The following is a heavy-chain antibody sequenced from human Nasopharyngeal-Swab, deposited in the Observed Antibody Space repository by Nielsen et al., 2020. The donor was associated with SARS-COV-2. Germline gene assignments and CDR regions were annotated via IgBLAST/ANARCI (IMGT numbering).Heavy chain of an antibody. CDR1: GYTFTSYD. D-gene: IGHD3-22*01. Sequence: ASVKVSCKASGYTFTSYDINWVRQATGQGLEWMGWISAYNGNTNYAQKLQGRVTMTTDTSTSTAYMELRSLRSDDTAVYYCARVTYYYDSSGFDYWGQGTLVTVSS. CDR2: ISAYNGNT. V-gene: IGHV1-18*01. CDR3: ARVTYYYDSSGFDY. J-gene: IGHJ4*02.